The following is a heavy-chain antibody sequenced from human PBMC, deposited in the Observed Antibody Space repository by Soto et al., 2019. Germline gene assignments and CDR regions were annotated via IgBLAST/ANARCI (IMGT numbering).Heavy chain of an antibody. Sequence: GFSVKVSCKASGYTFTSYAMLLLRQAPGQSLEWMGRINAGNGNTKYSQKFQGRVTIPRDTSASTAYMELSSLRSGHKAVYYCARAYSSSWRWYYFYYWGQGTLVTVSS. D-gene: IGHD6-6*01. CDR2: INAGNGNT. CDR1: GYTFTSYA. J-gene: IGHJ4*02. V-gene: IGHV1-3*01. CDR3: ARAYSSSWRWYYFYY.